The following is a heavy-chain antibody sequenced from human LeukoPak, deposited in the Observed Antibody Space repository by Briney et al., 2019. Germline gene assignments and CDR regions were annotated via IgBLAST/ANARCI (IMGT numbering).Heavy chain of an antibody. CDR2: IYYSGST. J-gene: IGHJ4*02. Sequence: SETLSLTCTVSGGSISSSYWSWIRQPPGKGLEWIGYIYYSGSTNYNPSLKSRVTISVDTSKNQFSLKLSSVTAADTAVYYCARTKKYYYDSSGYYGEHDYWGQGTLVTVSS. CDR3: ARTKKYYYDSSGYYGEHDY. V-gene: IGHV4-59*01. CDR1: GGSISSSY. D-gene: IGHD3-22*01.